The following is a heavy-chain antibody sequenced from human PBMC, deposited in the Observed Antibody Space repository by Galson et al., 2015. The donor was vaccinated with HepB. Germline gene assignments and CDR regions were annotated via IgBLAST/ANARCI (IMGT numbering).Heavy chain of an antibody. J-gene: IGHJ4*02. V-gene: IGHV3-30-3*01. D-gene: IGHD1-26*01. CDR2: ISYDGSNK. CDR1: GFTFSSYA. Sequence: SLRLSCAASGFTFSSYAMHWGRQAPGKGLEWVAVISYDGSNKYYADSVKGRFTISRDNSKNTLYLQMNSLRAEDTAVYYCARDEGGVAQTYYFDYWGQGTLVTVSS. CDR3: ARDEGGVAQTYYFDY.